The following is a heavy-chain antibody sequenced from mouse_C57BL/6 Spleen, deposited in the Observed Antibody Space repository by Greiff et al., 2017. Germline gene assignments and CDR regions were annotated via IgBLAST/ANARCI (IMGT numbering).Heavy chain of an antibody. J-gene: IGHJ4*01. Sequence: EVKLVESGGGLVQPGGSLSLSCAASGFTFTDYYMSWVRQPPGKALECLGFIRNKANGYTTEYSASVKGRFTISRDNSQSILYLQMNALRAEDSATFYCARYRYDYAMDYWGQRTSDTVSS. CDR1: GFTFTDYY. CDR3: ARYRYDYAMDY. CDR2: IRNKANGYTT. V-gene: IGHV7-3*01.